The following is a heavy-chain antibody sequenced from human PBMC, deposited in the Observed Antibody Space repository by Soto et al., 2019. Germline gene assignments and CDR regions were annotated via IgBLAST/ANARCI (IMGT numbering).Heavy chain of an antibody. V-gene: IGHV3-11*01. CDR3: ARGGFNYAS. D-gene: IGHD5-18*01. Sequence: QVQLLQSGGGLVKPGGSLRLSCAASGFTFSSSYMSWIRQAPGKGLEWVAYISSSGVSLYYADSVKGRFTISRENANNSLYFQMNSLRAGDTAVYYCARGGFNYASWGQGTLVTVSP. J-gene: IGHJ5*02. CDR1: GFTFSSSY. CDR2: ISSSGVSL.